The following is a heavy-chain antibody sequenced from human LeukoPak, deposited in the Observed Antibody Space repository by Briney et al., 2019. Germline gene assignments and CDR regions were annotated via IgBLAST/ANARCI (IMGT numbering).Heavy chain of an antibody. CDR1: SGSISSSTYY. CDR3: ARVSHPAYCSGGSCSSFDY. V-gene: IGHV4-39*01. Sequence: PSETLSLTCTVSSGSISSSTYYWGWIRQPPGKGLEWIGSIYYSGSTYHNPSLKSRVTMSEDTSKNQFSLKLSSVTAADTAAYYCARVSHPAYCSGGSCSSFDYWGQGTLVTVSS. J-gene: IGHJ4*02. CDR2: IYYSGST. D-gene: IGHD2-15*01.